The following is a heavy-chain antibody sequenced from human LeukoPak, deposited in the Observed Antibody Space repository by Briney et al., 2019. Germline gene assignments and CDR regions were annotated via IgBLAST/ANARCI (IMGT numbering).Heavy chain of an antibody. Sequence: ASVKVSCKASGYTFTGYYMHWVRQAPGQGLEWMGRINPNSGGTNYAQKFQGRVTMTRDTSISTAYMELSRLRSDDPAVYYCARVPSSGWYGAVYFDYWGQGTLVTVSS. J-gene: IGHJ4*02. CDR3: ARVPSSGWYGAVYFDY. D-gene: IGHD6-19*01. CDR2: INPNSGGT. V-gene: IGHV1-2*06. CDR1: GYTFTGYY.